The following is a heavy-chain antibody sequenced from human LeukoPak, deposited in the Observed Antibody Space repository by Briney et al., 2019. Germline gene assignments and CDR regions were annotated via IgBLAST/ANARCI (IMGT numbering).Heavy chain of an antibody. V-gene: IGHV3-9*01. CDR2: ITWNGVNI. D-gene: IGHD5-18*01. CDR1: GFTFDDYG. J-gene: IGHJ4*02. CDR3: AKGRTYNYALDC. Sequence: GGSLRLSCAASGFTFDDYGMHWVRQAPGKGLEWVSGITWNGVNIGYADSVKGRFTISRDNANYSLHLQVNSLTVEDTALYYCAKGRTYNYALDCWGQGALVIVS.